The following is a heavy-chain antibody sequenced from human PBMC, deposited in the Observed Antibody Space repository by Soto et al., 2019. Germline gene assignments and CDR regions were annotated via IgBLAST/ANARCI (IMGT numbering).Heavy chain of an antibody. CDR2: VSYDGTNK. CDR1: GLTFSSYG. Sequence: QVQLVESGGGVVQPGSSLRLSCAASGLTFSSYGLHWVRQAPGKGLEWVTVVSYDGTNKLYADSVKGRFTISRDNSKNTMYLQMNSLRPEDTAVYYCAKLVSYYFDSSVPPFGLDIWGQGTKVTVSS. CDR3: AKLVSYYFDSSVPPFGLDI. D-gene: IGHD3-22*01. J-gene: IGHJ3*02. V-gene: IGHV3-30*18.